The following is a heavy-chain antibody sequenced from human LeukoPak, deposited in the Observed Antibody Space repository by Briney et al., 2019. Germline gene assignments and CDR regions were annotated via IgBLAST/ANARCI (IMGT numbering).Heavy chain of an antibody. D-gene: IGHD6-6*01. CDR3: AREIEGIAARYYFDY. CDR2: IIPIFGTA. Sequence: SVKVSCKASGGTFSSYAISWVRQAPGQGLEWMGRIIPIFGTANYAQKFQGRVTITTDESTSTAYMELSSLRSEDTAVYYCAREIEGIAARYYFDYWGREPWSPSPQ. V-gene: IGHV1-69*05. J-gene: IGHJ4*02. CDR1: GGTFSSYA.